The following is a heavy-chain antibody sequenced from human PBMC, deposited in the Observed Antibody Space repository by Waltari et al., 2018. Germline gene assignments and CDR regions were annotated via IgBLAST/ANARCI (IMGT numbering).Heavy chain of an antibody. CDR2: ISSRGTYI. CDR1: GSTFGDYT. D-gene: IGHD2-15*01. Sequence: DVQLVESGGGLVRPGGSVRLSCEASGSTFGDYTFNWVRQPPGKGLEWSSSISSRGTYIYYKDSVKGRFIISRDNAKNSLYLQMDGLRADDTAVYYCARSGRQENWFDPWGQGILVTVSS. CDR3: ARSGRQENWFDP. J-gene: IGHJ5*02. V-gene: IGHV3-21*02.